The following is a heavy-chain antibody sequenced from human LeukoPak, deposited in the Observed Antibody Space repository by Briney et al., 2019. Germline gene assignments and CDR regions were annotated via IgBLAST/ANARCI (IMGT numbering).Heavy chain of an antibody. J-gene: IGHJ4*02. Sequence: PGGSLRLSCAASGFTFSSYGMHWVRQAPGKGLEWIGEIHPSGSTNYNPSLKSRVIISVDTSKNQFSLKLSSVTAADTAVYYCARGDDYRKTGYWGQGTLVTVSS. CDR1: GFTFSSYG. V-gene: IGHV4-34*01. CDR3: ARGDDYRKTGY. CDR2: IHPSGST. D-gene: IGHD4-11*01.